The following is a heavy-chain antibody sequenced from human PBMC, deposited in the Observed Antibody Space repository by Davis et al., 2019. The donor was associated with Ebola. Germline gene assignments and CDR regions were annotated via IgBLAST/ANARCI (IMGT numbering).Heavy chain of an antibody. CDR1: GYTFTSYY. Sequence: ASLMVSCKASGYTFTSYYMHSVRQAAGQGLEWMGIINPSGGSTSYTQKCTARGNMTRATSTSTAYMELRSLGSDDTAVYYCASSDSGYDRRRYSYYGMDVWGKGTTVAVSS. D-gene: IGHD5-12*01. J-gene: IGHJ6*04. CDR3: ASSDSGYDRRRYSYYGMDV. CDR2: INPSGGST. V-gene: IGHV1-46*01.